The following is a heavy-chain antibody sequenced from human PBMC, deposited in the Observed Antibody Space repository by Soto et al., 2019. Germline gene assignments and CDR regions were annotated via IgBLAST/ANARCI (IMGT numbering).Heavy chain of an antibody. J-gene: IGHJ4*02. Sequence: EVQLLESGGCLVQPGGSLRLSCAASGFTFSSYAMSWVRQAPGKGLEWVSAISGSGGSTYYADSVKGRFTISRDNSKNTLYLQMNSLRAEDTAVYYCAKDREVKGTPPWYFDYWGQGTLVTVSS. CDR2: ISGSGGST. V-gene: IGHV3-23*01. D-gene: IGHD2-15*01. CDR3: AKDREVKGTPPWYFDY. CDR1: GFTFSSYA.